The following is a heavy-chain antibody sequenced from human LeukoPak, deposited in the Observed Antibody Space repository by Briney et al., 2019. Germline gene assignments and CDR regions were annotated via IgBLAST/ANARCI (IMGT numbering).Heavy chain of an antibody. J-gene: IGHJ4*02. CDR3: TRGYCSSTSCSPTI. D-gene: IGHD2-2*01. V-gene: IGHV3-49*03. CDR2: IRSKAYGGTT. CDR1: GFTFGDYA. Sequence: PGGSLRLSCTASGFTFGDYAMSWFRQAPGKGLEWVGFIRSKAYGGTTEYAASVKGRITISRDDSKSIAYLQMNSLKTEDTAVYYCTRGYCSSTSCSPTIWGQGTLVTVSS.